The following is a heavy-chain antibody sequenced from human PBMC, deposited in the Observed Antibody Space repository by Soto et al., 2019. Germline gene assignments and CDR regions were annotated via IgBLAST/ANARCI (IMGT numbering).Heavy chain of an antibody. CDR1: GGSISSSSYY. CDR2: IYYSGST. J-gene: IGHJ6*02. V-gene: IGHV4-39*01. Sequence: ETLSLTCTVSGGSISSSSYYWGWILQPPGKGREWIGSIYYSGSTYYNPSLKSRVTISVDTSKNQFSLKLSSVTAADTAVYYCATRFDSSSWLGYYYYYGMDVWGQGTTVTVSS. D-gene: IGHD6-13*01. CDR3: ATRFDSSSWLGYYYYYGMDV.